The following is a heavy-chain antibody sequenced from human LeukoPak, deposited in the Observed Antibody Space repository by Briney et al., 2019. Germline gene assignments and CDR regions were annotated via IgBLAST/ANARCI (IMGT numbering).Heavy chain of an antibody. V-gene: IGHV3-7*01. CDR1: GFTFSDYW. CDR3: ARDKLEGPTKLDF. J-gene: IGHJ4*02. CDR2: IKQDGSEN. Sequence: GGSLRLSCAASGFTFSDYWMSWVRQAPGKRLEWVANIKQDGSENYYVDSVAGRFTISRDNAKNSLYLQMNSLRADDTAVYYCARDKLEGPTKLDFWGRGTLVTVSS. D-gene: IGHD1-26*01.